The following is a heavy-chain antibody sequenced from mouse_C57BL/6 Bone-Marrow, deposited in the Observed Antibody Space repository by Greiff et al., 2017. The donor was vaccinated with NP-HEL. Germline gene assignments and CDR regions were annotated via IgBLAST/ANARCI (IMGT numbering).Heavy chain of an antibody. CDR1: GFTFSDYG. Sequence: EVMLVESGGGLVKPGGSLKLSCAASGFTFSDYGMHWVRQAPEKGLEWVAYISSGSSTIYYADTVKGRFTISRDNAKNTLFLQMTSLRSEDTAMYYCARGTVVAKDYYAMDYWGQGTSVTVSS. V-gene: IGHV5-17*01. D-gene: IGHD1-1*01. J-gene: IGHJ4*01. CDR3: ARGTVVAKDYYAMDY. CDR2: ISSGSSTI.